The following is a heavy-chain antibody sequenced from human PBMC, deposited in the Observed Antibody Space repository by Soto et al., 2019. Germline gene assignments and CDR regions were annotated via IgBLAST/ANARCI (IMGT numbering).Heavy chain of an antibody. Sequence: VQLVQSGAEVKKPGESLKISCKASGGTFSSYAISWVRQAPGQGLEWMGGIIPIFGTANYAQKFQGRVTITADESTSTAYMELSSLRSEDTAVYYCARGGYCSGGSCYGKYFDYWGQGTLVTVSS. V-gene: IGHV1-69*01. CDR2: IIPIFGTA. CDR1: GGTFSSYA. D-gene: IGHD2-15*01. J-gene: IGHJ4*02. CDR3: ARGGYCSGGSCYGKYFDY.